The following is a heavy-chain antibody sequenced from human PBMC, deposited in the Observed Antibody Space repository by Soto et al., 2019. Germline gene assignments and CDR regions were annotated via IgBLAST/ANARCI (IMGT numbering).Heavy chain of an antibody. D-gene: IGHD2-15*01. CDR3: ARIGLPSALW. CDR1: GGSVSSGIYS. CDR2: IYYTGST. J-gene: IGHJ4*02. Sequence: TLSLTCTVSGGSVSSGIYSGTWIRQPPGKGLEWIGYIYYTGSTYYNPPLRSRVTISIDTSKNLFFLNVTSVTAADTAVYFCARIGLPSALWWGQGTLVTVSS. V-gene: IGHV4-30-4*08.